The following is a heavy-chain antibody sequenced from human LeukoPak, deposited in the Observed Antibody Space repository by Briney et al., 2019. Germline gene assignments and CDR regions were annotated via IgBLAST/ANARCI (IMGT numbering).Heavy chain of an antibody. CDR2: IDPDGSDI. CDR3: IRGSSSY. J-gene: IGHJ4*02. CDR1: GLTISKSW. Sequence: GGSLRLSCAVSGLTISKSWMSWVRQAPGKGLEWVANIDPDGSDIYYVDSVKGRFAVSRDNAKDSLYLQMNSLRVEDTGTYYCIRGSSSYWGQGTLVTV. V-gene: IGHV3-7*04.